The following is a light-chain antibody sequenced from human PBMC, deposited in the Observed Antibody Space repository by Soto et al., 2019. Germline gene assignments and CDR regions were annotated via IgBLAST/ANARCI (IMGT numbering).Light chain of an antibody. CDR1: QSVSSY. V-gene: IGKV3-11*01. Sequence: ENVLTQSPAPPSLSPGERATLSCRASQSVSSYLAWYQQKPGQAPRLLIYDASNRATGIPARFSGSGSGTDFTLTISSLEPEDFAVYYCQQRSNWPPRITFGQGTRLEIK. CDR2: DAS. CDR3: QQRSNWPPRIT. J-gene: IGKJ5*01.